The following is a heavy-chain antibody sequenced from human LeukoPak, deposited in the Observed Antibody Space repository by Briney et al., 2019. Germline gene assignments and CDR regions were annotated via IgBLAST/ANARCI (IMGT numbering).Heavy chain of an antibody. D-gene: IGHD5-12*01. Sequence: PGGSLRLSCAASGFTFSSYWMHWVRQAPGKGLVWVSRINSDGSSTSYADSVKGRFTISRDNAKNTLYLQMNSLRAEDTAVYYCANIEQRWLHPYYFDYWGQGTLVTVSS. V-gene: IGHV3-74*01. CDR3: ANIEQRWLHPYYFDY. CDR2: INSDGSST. J-gene: IGHJ4*02. CDR1: GFTFSSYW.